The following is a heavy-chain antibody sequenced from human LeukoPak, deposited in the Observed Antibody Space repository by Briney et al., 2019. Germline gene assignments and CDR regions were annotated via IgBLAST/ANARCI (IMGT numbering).Heavy chain of an antibody. J-gene: IGHJ4*02. D-gene: IGHD6-13*01. CDR1: GGSFSGYY. V-gene: IGHV4-34*01. CDR3: ARGSSWYYFDY. CDR2: INHSGST. Sequence: SETLSLTCAVYGGSFSGYYWSWIRQPPGKGLEWIGEINHSGSTNYNPSLKSRVTISVDTSKNQFSLKLSSVTAADTAVYYCARGSSWYYFDYWGQGTLVTVSS.